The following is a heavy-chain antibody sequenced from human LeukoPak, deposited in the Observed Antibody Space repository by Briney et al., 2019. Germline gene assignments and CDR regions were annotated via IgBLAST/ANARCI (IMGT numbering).Heavy chain of an antibody. Sequence: GGSLRLSCAASGFTVSSNFMSWVRHAPGKGLEWISVIYAAGTTFYIDSVKGRFTVSRDNSNNMLSLQMNSLRGDDTAMYYCVKESGPYGAFDLWGHGTLVTVSS. CDR3: VKESGPYGAFDL. CDR1: GFTVSSNF. V-gene: IGHV3-66*02. J-gene: IGHJ3*01. D-gene: IGHD4-17*01. CDR2: IYAAGTT.